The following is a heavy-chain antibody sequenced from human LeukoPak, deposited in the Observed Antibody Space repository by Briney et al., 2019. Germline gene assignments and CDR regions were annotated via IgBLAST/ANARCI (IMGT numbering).Heavy chain of an antibody. D-gene: IGHD3-3*01. CDR1: GYTFTGYY. Sequence: ASVKVSCKASGYTFTGYYMHWMRQAPGQGLEWMGWINPDSGGTKYAQKFQGRVTMTRDTSISTAYMEVSRLRSDDTAVYYCARENLDGFDFWGQGTMVTVSS. J-gene: IGHJ3*01. V-gene: IGHV1-2*02. CDR2: INPDSGGT. CDR3: ARENLDGFDF.